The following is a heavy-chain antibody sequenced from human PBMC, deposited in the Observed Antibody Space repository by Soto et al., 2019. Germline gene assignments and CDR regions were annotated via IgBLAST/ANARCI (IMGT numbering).Heavy chain of an antibody. CDR1: GGSIITTTYY. CDR2: VYYSGST. CDR3: ARAPTDYSYDY. J-gene: IGHJ4*02. V-gene: IGHV4-39*01. D-gene: IGHD4-4*01. Sequence: PSETLSLTCTVSGGSIITTTYYWGWLRQPPGKGLEWIGSVYYSGSTYYNPSLKSRVTISVDTSMNQFSLMLSSVTAADTSVYFCARAPTDYSYDYWGLGNLVTVSS.